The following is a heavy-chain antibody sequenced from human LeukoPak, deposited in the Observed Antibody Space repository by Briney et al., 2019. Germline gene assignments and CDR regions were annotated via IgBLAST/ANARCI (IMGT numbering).Heavy chain of an antibody. CDR1: GGSISSYY. CDR2: IYNRGST. D-gene: IGHD6-13*01. V-gene: IGHV4-59*01. Sequence: SETLSLTCTVSGGSISSYYWSWIRQPPGKGLEWIAYIYNRGSTNYNPSLKSRVTISVDTSKNQFSLKLSSVTAADTAVYYFAREAVAGYGSDAFDIWGQGTMVTVSS. J-gene: IGHJ3*02. CDR3: AREAVAGYGSDAFDI.